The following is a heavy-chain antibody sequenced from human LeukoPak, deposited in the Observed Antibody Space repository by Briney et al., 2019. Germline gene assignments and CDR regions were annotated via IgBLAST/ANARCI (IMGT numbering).Heavy chain of an antibody. CDR1: GGSISSYY. J-gene: IGHJ6*02. D-gene: IGHD1-14*01. CDR3: ARGTGYYYYGMDV. Sequence: SETLSLTCTVSGGSISSYYWQWIRQPPGNRLEWIGYVYYSGSTDYNPSLKSRVTISVDTSKNQFSLKLTSVTAADTAVYYCARGTGYYYYGMDVWGQGTTVTVSS. CDR2: VYYSGST. V-gene: IGHV4-59*01.